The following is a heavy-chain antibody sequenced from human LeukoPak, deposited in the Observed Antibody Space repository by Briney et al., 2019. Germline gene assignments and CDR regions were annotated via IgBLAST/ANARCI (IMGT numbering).Heavy chain of an antibody. J-gene: IGHJ4*02. D-gene: IGHD4-17*01. V-gene: IGHV4-34*01. CDR1: GGSFSGYY. Sequence: SETLSLTCAVYGGSFSGYYWSWIRQPPGKGLEWIGEINHSGSTNYNPSLKSRVTISVDTSKNQFSLKLSSVTAADTAVYYCARQGYGYDYWGQGTLVTVSS. CDR3: ARQGYGYDY. CDR2: INHSGST.